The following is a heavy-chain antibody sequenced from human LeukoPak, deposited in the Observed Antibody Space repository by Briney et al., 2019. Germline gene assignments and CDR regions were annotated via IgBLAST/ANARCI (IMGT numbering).Heavy chain of an antibody. CDR1: GFTFSSYS. V-gene: IGHV3-53*04. D-gene: IGHD5-24*01. CDR2: IYSGGST. Sequence: GGSLRLSCAASGFTFSSYSMNWVRQAPGKGLEWVSVIYSGGSTYYADSVKGRFTISRHNSKNTLYLQMNSLRAEDTAVYYCARYRDGYNSYYFDYWGQGTLVTVSS. CDR3: ARYRDGYNSYYFDY. J-gene: IGHJ4*02.